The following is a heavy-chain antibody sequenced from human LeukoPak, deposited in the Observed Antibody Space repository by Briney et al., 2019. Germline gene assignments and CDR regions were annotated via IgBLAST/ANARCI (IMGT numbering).Heavy chain of an antibody. CDR2: IRYDGSNK. D-gene: IGHD3-10*01. CDR3: AKDYYGSGSYYNFDY. Sequence: GSLRLSCAASGFTFSSYGMHWVRQAPGKGLEWVACIRYDGSNKYYADSVKGRFTISRDNSKNTLYLQMNSLRAEDTAVYYCAKDYYGSGSYYNFDYWGQGTLVTVSS. J-gene: IGHJ4*02. V-gene: IGHV3-30*02. CDR1: GFTFSSYG.